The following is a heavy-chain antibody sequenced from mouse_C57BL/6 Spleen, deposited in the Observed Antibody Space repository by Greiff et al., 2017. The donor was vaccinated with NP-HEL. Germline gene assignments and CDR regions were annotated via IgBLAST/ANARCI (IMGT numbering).Heavy chain of an antibody. Sequence: VQLQQSGAELARPGASVKLSCKASGYTFTSYGISWVKQRTGQGLEWIGEIYPRSGNTYYNEKFKGKATLTADKSSSTAYMELSSLTSEDSAVYFCAREGSSYWYFDVWGTGTTVTVSS. D-gene: IGHD1-1*01. CDR2: IYPRSGNT. CDR1: GYTFTSYG. V-gene: IGHV1-81*01. CDR3: AREGSSYWYFDV. J-gene: IGHJ1*03.